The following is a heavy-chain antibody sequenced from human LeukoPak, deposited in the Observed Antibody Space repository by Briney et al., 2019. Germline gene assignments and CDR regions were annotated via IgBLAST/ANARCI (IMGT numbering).Heavy chain of an antibody. D-gene: IGHD1-26*01. V-gene: IGHV3-21*01. Sequence: GGSLRLSCAASGFTFSSYSMNWARQAPGEGLEWVSSISSSSSYIYYADSVKGRFTISRDNAKNSLYLQMNSLRAEDTAVYYCARDRMGATGYSDYWGQGTLVTVSS. CDR1: GFTFSSYS. J-gene: IGHJ4*02. CDR3: ARDRMGATGYSDY. CDR2: ISSSSSYI.